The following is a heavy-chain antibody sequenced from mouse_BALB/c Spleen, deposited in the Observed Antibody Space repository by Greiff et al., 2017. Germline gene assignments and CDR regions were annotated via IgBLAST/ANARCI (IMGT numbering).Heavy chain of an antibody. V-gene: IGHV14-4*02. D-gene: IGHD2-2*01. Sequence: VQLQQSGAELVRSGASVKLSCTASGFNIKDYYMHWVKQRPEQGLEWIGWIDPENGDTEYAPKFQGKATMTADTSSNTAYLQLSSLTSEDTAVYYCPYGYDVGAMDYWGQGTSVTVSS. CDR2: IDPENGDT. CDR1: GFNIKDYY. CDR3: PYGYDVGAMDY. J-gene: IGHJ4*01.